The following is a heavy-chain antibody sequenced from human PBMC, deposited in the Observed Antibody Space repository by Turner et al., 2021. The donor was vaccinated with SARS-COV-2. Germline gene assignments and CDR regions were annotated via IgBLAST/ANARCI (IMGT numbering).Heavy chain of an antibody. CDR3: AKSYSGSYWDRNDY. CDR1: GFTVSIYG. Sequence: QVQLVESGGGGVQPGRCLRLSCAASGFTVSIYGMHWVRQAPGKGLEWVAVISYDGSNKYYADSVKGRFTISRDNSKNTLYLQMNSLRAEDTAVYYCAKSYSGSYWDRNDYWGQGTLVTVSS. CDR2: ISYDGSNK. V-gene: IGHV3-30*18. D-gene: IGHD1-26*01. J-gene: IGHJ4*02.